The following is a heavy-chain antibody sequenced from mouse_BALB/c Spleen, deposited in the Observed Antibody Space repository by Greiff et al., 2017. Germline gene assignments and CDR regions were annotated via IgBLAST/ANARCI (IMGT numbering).Heavy chain of an antibody. V-gene: IGHV3-8*02. CDR3: ASITTATSFAY. D-gene: IGHD1-2*01. J-gene: IGHJ3*01. CDR1: GDSITSCY. Sequence: EVQLQESGPSLVKPSQTLSLTCSATGDSITSCYWNWIRKFPGNKLEYMGYISYSGSTYYNPSLKSRISITRDTSKNQYYLQLNSVTTEDTATYYCASITTATSFAYWGQGTLVTVSA. CDR2: ISYSGST.